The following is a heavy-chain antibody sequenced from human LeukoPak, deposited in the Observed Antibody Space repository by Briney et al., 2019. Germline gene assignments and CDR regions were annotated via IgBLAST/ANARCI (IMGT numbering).Heavy chain of an antibody. CDR1: GFTFDDHG. J-gene: IGHJ4*02. Sequence: GGSLRLSCAASGFTFDDHGMSWVRQAPGKGLEWVSVIYSGGSTYYADSVKGRFTISRDNSKNTLYLQMNSLRAEDTAVYYCARDLSGSYQGTGDYWGQGTLVTVSS. V-gene: IGHV3-53*01. D-gene: IGHD1-26*01. CDR2: IYSGGST. CDR3: ARDLSGSYQGTGDY.